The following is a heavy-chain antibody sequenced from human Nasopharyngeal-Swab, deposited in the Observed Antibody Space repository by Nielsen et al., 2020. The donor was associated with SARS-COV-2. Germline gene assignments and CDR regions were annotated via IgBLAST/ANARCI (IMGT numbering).Heavy chain of an antibody. Sequence: SETLSLTCTVSGDYISSGGHYWTWIRQPAGKGLEWIGRIYSSGSTNYNPSLKSRVSISIDTSKNQFSLRLSSVTAADTAMYYCATCSSANCYPPDDAFDIWGQGTMV. V-gene: IGHV4-61*02. CDR1: GDYISSGGHY. CDR3: ATCSSANCYPPDDAFDI. J-gene: IGHJ3*02. D-gene: IGHD2-2*01. CDR2: IYSSGST.